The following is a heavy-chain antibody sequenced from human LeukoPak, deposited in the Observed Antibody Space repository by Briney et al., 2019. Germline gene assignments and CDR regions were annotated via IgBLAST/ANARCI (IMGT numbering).Heavy chain of an antibody. CDR2: FDPKDGET. V-gene: IGHV1-24*01. CDR3: ARGVTPYYYYYYMDV. Sequence: ASVKVSCKVSGYTLTELCVHWVRQAPGKGLEWMGNFDPKDGETIYAQRFQGRVTMTEDTSTHTAYMELSSLRSEDTAVYYCARGVTPYYYYYYMDVWGKGTTVTVSS. CDR1: GYTLTELC. J-gene: IGHJ6*03. D-gene: IGHD4-23*01.